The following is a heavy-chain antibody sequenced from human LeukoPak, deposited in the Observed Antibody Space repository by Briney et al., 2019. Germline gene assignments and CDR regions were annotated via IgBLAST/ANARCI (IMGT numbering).Heavy chain of an antibody. CDR1: GGTFSSYA. Sequence: ASVKVSCKASGGTFSSYAISWVRQAPGQGLEWMGRINPNSGGTNYAQKFQGRVTMTRDTSISTAYMELSRLRSDDTAVYYCARALSYYGSGRYDFDYWGQGTLVTVSS. V-gene: IGHV1-2*06. CDR3: ARALSYYGSGRYDFDY. CDR2: INPNSGGT. J-gene: IGHJ4*02. D-gene: IGHD3-10*01.